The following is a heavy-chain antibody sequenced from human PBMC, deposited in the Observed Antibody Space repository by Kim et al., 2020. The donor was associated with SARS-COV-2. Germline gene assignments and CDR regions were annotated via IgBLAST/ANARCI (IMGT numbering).Heavy chain of an antibody. CDR3: ARDDYCSSTSCSGVFDI. D-gene: IGHD2-2*01. J-gene: IGHJ3*02. V-gene: IGHV3-33*01. Sequence: GGSLRLSCSASGFPFSTHAMHWVRQAPGKGLEWVALIWYYGTNTSYADSVKGRLTISRDNSKNTVHLQMNSLRAEDTAVYYCARDDYCSSTSCSGVFDIWGQGNMVTVSS. CDR1: GFPFSTHA. CDR2: IWYYGTNT.